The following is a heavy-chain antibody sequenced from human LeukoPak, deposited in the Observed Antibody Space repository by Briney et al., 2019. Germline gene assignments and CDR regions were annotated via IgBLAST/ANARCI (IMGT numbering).Heavy chain of an antibody. D-gene: IGHD2-2*01. Sequence: GGSLRLSCTASGFNSGFTFRDYYMSWIRQAPGKGLEWVSYISGSSTIYFADSVRGRFTLSRDNPKTSMSLQMNSLRADETAVYYCASGVGSSFDFWGQGTLVTVSS. CDR1: GFNSGFTFRDYY. CDR3: ASGVGSSFDF. CDR2: ISGSSTI. J-gene: IGHJ4*02. V-gene: IGHV3-11*01.